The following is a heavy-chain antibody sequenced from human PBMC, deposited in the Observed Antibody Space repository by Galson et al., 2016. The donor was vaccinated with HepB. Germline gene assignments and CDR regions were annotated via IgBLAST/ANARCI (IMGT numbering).Heavy chain of an antibody. CDR3: TRTNEYEGIDY. J-gene: IGHJ4*02. V-gene: IGHV3-73*01. CDR2: IRSKANSYAT. Sequence: SLRLSCAASGFIFGGSSVNWVRQASGKGLEWVGRIRSKANSYATAYAASVKGRFTISRDDSQNTAYLQMNNLKTEDTAVYYCTRTNEYEGIDYWGQGTLVTVSS. CDR1: GFIFGGSS. D-gene: IGHD6-6*01.